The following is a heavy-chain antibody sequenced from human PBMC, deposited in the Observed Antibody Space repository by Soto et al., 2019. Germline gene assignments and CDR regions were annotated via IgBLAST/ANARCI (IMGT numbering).Heavy chain of an antibody. CDR1: GGTFGSYA. J-gene: IGHJ4*02. CDR3: ARDAYYYDSTGSDGLTFHY. CDR2: IIPIFGTA. V-gene: IGHV1-69*13. Sequence: GASVKVSCKASGGTFGSYAISWVRQAPGQGLEWMGGIIPIFGTANYAQKFQGRVTITADESTSTAYMELSSLRSEDTAVYYCARDAYYYDSTGSDGLTFHYWGQAPLVTVPS. D-gene: IGHD3-22*01.